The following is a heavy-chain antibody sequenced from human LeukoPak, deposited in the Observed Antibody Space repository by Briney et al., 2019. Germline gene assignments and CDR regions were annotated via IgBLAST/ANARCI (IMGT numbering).Heavy chain of an antibody. CDR3: ARRMTGGNSIGAFDI. D-gene: IGHD2-21*02. V-gene: IGHV4-39*01. CDR1: GGSISSSSYY. Sequence: SETLSLTCTVSGGSISSSSYYWGWIRQPPGKGLEWIGSIYYSGSTYYNPSLKSRVTISVDTSKNQFSLKLSSVTAADTAVYYCARRMTGGNSIGAFDIWGQGTMATVSS. CDR2: IYYSGST. J-gene: IGHJ3*02.